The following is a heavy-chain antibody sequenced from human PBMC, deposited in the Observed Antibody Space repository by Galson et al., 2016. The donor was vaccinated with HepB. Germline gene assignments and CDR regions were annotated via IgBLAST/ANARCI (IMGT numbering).Heavy chain of an antibody. D-gene: IGHD5-24*01. CDR2: VFYSGIT. J-gene: IGHJ2*01. Sequence: SETLSLTCTVSGGSLSSYYWSWIRQPPGKGLEWIGCVFYSGITNYNPSLKSRVTISVDTSKNQFSLNLSSVTAADTAVYYCARDWGDGYKRNWHFDLWGRGTLVAVSS. V-gene: IGHV4-59*01. CDR1: GGSLSSYY. CDR3: ARDWGDGYKRNWHFDL.